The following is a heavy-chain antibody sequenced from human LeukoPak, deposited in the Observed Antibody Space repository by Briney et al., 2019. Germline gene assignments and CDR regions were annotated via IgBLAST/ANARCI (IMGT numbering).Heavy chain of an antibody. CDR2: MNPNSGNT. CDR3: ARRHGRCSDGSCYYPDY. Sequence: GASVKVPCKASGYTFTSYDINWVRQATGQGLEWMGWMNPNSGNTGYAQKFQGRVTMTRNSSITTAYMELSSLRSEDTAVYYCARRHGRCSDGSCYYPDYWGQGTRVTVSS. J-gene: IGHJ4*02. CDR1: GYTFTSYD. V-gene: IGHV1-8*01. D-gene: IGHD2-15*01.